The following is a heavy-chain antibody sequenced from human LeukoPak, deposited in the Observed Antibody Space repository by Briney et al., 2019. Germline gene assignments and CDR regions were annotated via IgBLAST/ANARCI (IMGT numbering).Heavy chain of an antibody. J-gene: IGHJ4*02. CDR2: INPSGGST. V-gene: IGHV1-46*01. CDR3: ARHKEVGDYYYFDY. D-gene: IGHD2/OR15-2a*01. CDR1: GYTFTSYY. Sequence: ASVKVSCKASGYTFTSYYMHWVRQAPGQGLEWMGIINPSGGSTSYTQKFQGRVTMTRDTSTTTVYMELSSLRSQDAAVYYCARHKEVGDYYYFDYWGQGTLVTVSS.